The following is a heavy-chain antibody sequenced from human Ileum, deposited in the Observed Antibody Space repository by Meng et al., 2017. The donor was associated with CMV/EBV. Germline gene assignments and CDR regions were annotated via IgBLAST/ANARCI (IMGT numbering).Heavy chain of an antibody. CDR3: ARESVSGRGAKIFGVVTVGNWFDP. J-gene: IGHJ5*02. D-gene: IGHD3-3*01. CDR2: IIPIFGTA. Sequence: SWVRQATEQGLGWLGGIIPIFGTANYAQKFQGRGTITTDESTSTAYMELSRLKSEDTAVYYCARESVSGRGAKIFGVVTVGNWFDPWGQGTLVTVSS. V-gene: IGHV1-69*05.